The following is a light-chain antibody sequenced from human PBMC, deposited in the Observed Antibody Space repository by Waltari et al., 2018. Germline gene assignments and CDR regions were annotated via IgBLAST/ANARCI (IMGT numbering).Light chain of an antibody. V-gene: IGLV2-23*02. J-gene: IGLJ1*01. CDR3: CSYAGGTTYV. CDR1: SSAVGNYNV. CDR2: EVS. Sequence: QPALTQPASVSGSPGQSITLSFTGTSSAVGNYNVASWYQQYPGKAPKFIIYEVSEGPSGVSNRFSGSKSGNTASLTISGLQAEDEADYYCCSYAGGTTYVFGTGTKVTVL.